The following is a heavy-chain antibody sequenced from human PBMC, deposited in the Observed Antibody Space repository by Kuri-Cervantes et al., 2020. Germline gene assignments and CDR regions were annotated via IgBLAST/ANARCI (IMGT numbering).Heavy chain of an antibody. CDR3: ARPGVTTTGDWYNWFDP. CDR2: INQDGSEK. D-gene: IGHD2-21*02. CDR1: GFTFSTYW. V-gene: IGHV3-7*01. J-gene: IGHJ5*02. Sequence: GESLKISCAASGFTFSTYWMTWVRQAPGKGLEWVANINQDGSEKYYVDSVKGRFTISRDNAENSLYLQMNSLRVEDTAVYYCARPGVTTTGDWYNWFDPWGQGTVVTVSS.